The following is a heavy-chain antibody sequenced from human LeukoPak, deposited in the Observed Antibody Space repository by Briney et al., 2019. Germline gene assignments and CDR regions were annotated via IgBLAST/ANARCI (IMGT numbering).Heavy chain of an antibody. CDR2: ISGSGGST. V-gene: IGHV3-23*01. CDR1: GFTFSSYA. CDR3: ATDSSYGDYLNGMDV. D-gene: IGHD4-17*01. J-gene: IGHJ6*02. Sequence: PGGSLRLSCAASGFTFSSYAMSWVRQAPGKGLEWVSAISGSGGSTYYADSVKGRFTISRGNSKNTLYLQMNSLRAEDTAVYYCATDSSYGDYLNGMDVWGQGTTVTVSS.